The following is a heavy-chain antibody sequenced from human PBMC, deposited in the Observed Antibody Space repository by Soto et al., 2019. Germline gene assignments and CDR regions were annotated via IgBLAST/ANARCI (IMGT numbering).Heavy chain of an antibody. CDR1: RFTFSSYA. V-gene: IGHV3-30-3*01. J-gene: IGHJ4*02. CDR3: ARETEAFDY. CDR2: ISYDGSNK. Sequence: VQLVESGGGVVQPGRSLRLSCAASRFTFSSYAMHWVRQAPGKGLEWVAVISYDGSNKYYADSVTGRFTISRDNSKNTLYLQMNSLRAEDTAVYYCARETEAFDYWGQGTLVTVSS.